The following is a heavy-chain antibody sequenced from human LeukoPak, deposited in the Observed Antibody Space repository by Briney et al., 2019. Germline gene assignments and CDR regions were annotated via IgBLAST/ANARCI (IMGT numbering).Heavy chain of an antibody. Sequence: GASVKVSCKASGYTFTSYGISWVRQAPGQGLEWMGWISAYNGNTNYAQKLQGRVTMTTDTSTSTAYMELRSLRSDDTAVYYCARSRSTGMGPGGKFDYWGQGTLVTDSS. CDR3: ARSRSTGMGPGGKFDY. CDR2: ISAYNGNT. V-gene: IGHV1-18*01. J-gene: IGHJ4*02. CDR1: GYTFTSYG. D-gene: IGHD1-1*01.